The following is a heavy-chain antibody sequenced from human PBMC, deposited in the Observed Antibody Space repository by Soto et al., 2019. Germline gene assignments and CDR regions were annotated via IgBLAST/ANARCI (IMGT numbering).Heavy chain of an antibody. CDR2: IYHSGST. D-gene: IGHD3-3*01. CDR3: LRNGYACPEY. Sequence: QVHLQESGPGLVKPSGTLSLSCAVSGVSISSDRWWSWVRQSPGKGLEWIGEIYHSGSTNYNSVLQCRVTISTDISKNQFSLKLTSVTAADTAVYYCLRNGYACPEYWGQGILVTVSS. V-gene: IGHV4-4*02. CDR1: GVSISSDRW. J-gene: IGHJ4*02.